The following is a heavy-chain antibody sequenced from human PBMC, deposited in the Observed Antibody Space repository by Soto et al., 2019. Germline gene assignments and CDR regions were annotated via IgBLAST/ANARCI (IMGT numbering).Heavy chain of an antibody. CDR3: ARRGGRSSGYYYYAMDV. V-gene: IGHV4-31*03. J-gene: IGHJ6*02. D-gene: IGHD6-6*01. CDR1: SDSMNSGGYY. CDR2: IYSNGDT. Sequence: SETLSLTCSVSSDSMNSGGYYWSWIRQHPGKGLEWIGYIYSNGDTYYNPSLKSRVTISVDTSKNQFSLNLTSVTAADTAVYYCARRGGRSSGYYYYAMDVWGQGTTVTVSS.